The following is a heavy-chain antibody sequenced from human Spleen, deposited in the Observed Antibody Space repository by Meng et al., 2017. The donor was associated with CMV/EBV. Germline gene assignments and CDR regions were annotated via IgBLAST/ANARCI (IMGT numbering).Heavy chain of an antibody. J-gene: IGHJ5*02. CDR3: ARDPTDGYNYGGGWFDP. CDR2: IYYSGRT. Sequence: SETLSLTCTVSGGSLSSGDYYWSWIRQPPGKGLEWIGYIYYSGRTNYNPSLKSRVTISVDTSKNQFSLKLSSVTAADTAVYYCARDPTDGYNYGGGWFDPWGQGTLVTVSS. CDR1: GGSLSSGDYY. D-gene: IGHD5-24*01. V-gene: IGHV4-61*08.